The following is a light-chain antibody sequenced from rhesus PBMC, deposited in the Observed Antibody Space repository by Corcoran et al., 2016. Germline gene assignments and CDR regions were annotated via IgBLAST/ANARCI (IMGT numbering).Light chain of an antibody. CDR1: QGISSY. V-gene: IGKV1-32*02. Sequence: DIQMSQSPSSLSASVGDRVTITCRASQGISSYLNWYQQKPGKAPKLLFYYANILASGVPSRFRGSGSGTEFTLTISSLQPEDFATYYCQQGNGNPWTFGQGTKVEIK. CDR2: YAN. J-gene: IGKJ1*01. CDR3: QQGNGNPWT.